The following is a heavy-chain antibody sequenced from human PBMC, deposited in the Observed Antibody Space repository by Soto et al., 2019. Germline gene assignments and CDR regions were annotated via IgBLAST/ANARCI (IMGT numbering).Heavy chain of an antibody. J-gene: IGHJ6*03. CDR1: GFTFSGYT. D-gene: IGHD2-15*01. V-gene: IGHV3-73*01. Sequence: PGGSLRLSCEASGFTFSGYTMHWVRKASRKGLEWVGRIRNKTNSYGTGYAASVKGRFTISRDDSENTAYLQMNSLMTEDTAVYYCTRQPVVVVGTKNYYYMDVWGKGTTVTVSS. CDR3: TRQPVVVVGTKNYYYMDV. CDR2: IRNKTNSYGT.